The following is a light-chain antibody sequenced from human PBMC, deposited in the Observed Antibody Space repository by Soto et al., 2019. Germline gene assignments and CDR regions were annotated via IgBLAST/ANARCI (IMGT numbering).Light chain of an antibody. Sequence: EIVLTQSPATLSLSPGERATLSCRASQSVSTSLAWYQQKPGQAPRLLIYDASNMATGIPARFSGSGSGTDFTLTISSLEPEDFAVYYCQQRSIWPPDTFGQGTKLEIK. CDR2: DAS. J-gene: IGKJ2*01. V-gene: IGKV3-11*01. CDR3: QQRSIWPPDT. CDR1: QSVSTS.